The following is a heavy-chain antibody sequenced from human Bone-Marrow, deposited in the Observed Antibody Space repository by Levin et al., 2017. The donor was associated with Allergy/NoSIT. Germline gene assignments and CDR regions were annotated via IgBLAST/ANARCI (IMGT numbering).Heavy chain of an antibody. D-gene: IGHD3-16*02. J-gene: IGHJ6*03. CDR3: ARGVSSYHYFYYSMDL. Sequence: GESLKISCAATGFTFNTYSMNWVRQAPGKGLEWLSSITSGSSHIYYADSVRGRFTISRDNAKNSLYLQMDSLRAEDTAVYYCARGVSSYHYFYYSMDLGGKGTTVTV. CDR2: ITSGSSHI. V-gene: IGHV3-21*01. CDR1: GFTFNTYS.